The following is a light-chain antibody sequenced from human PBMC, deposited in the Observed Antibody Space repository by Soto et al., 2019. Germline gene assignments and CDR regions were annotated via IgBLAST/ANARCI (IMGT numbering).Light chain of an antibody. V-gene: IGKV1-39*01. CDR3: QQSSGGPPFT. CDR2: GAS. CDR1: QSINIF. Sequence: DIQMTQSPSSLSASVGDRVTIACRASQSINIFLNWYQQKSGKAPKLLIYGASSLQSGVPSRFSAAGSGTDFNLSITSLQPEDFGTYYCQQSSGGPPFTFGPGTTVDIK. J-gene: IGKJ3*01.